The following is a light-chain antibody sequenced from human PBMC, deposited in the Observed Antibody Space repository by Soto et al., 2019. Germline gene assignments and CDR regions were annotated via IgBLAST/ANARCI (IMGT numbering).Light chain of an antibody. CDR2: AAS. J-gene: IGKJ1*01. Sequence: DIQLTQSPSFLSASVGDRVTITCRACQGISNYLAWYQQKAGKAPKLLIYAASTLQSGVPSRFSGSGSGTEFTLIISSLQPEDFATYYCQHYNSYSEAFGQGTKVDIK. CDR3: QHYNSYSEA. V-gene: IGKV1-9*01. CDR1: QGISNY.